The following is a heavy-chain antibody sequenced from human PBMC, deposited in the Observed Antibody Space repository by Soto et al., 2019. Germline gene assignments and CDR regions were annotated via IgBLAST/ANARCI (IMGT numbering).Heavy chain of an antibody. J-gene: IGHJ4*02. Sequence: QVQLVESGGGVVQPGRSLRLSCAASGFTFSSYGMHWVHQAPGKGLEWVAAIWYDGSNKYYVDSVKGRFTISRDNSKNTLYLQMNSLRAEDTAVYYCVREGSSYYLDYWGQGTLVTVSS. CDR1: GFTFSSYG. CDR2: IWYDGSNK. CDR3: VREGSSYYLDY. D-gene: IGHD3-22*01. V-gene: IGHV3-33*01.